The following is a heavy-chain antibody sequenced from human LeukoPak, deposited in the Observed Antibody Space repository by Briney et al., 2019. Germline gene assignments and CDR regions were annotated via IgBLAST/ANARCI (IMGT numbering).Heavy chain of an antibody. D-gene: IGHD4-17*01. CDR3: AKDPSYYGDQYYFDY. CDR2: IRYDGSNK. V-gene: IGHV3-30*02. Sequence: PGGSLRLSCAASGFTFSFYGIHWVRQAPGKGLEWVALIRYDGSNKYYADSVRGRFTISRDNSKNTLYLLMNSLRAEDTAVYYCAKDPSYYGDQYYFDYWGQGTLVTVSS. CDR1: GFTFSFYG. J-gene: IGHJ4*02.